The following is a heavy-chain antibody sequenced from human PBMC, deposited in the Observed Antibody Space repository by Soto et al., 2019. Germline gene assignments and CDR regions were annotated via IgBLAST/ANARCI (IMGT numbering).Heavy chain of an antibody. J-gene: IGHJ6*02. CDR3: ARDDFVVRGVYYYYGMDV. Sequence: QAQLVQSGAEVKKPGASVKVSCKASSYTFSSYGITWVRQAPGQGLEWMAWISGYNGNTNYAQNLQGRVTMTTDTGTNRADRELRRLRSDDTAVYYCARDDFVVRGVYYYYGMDVWGQGTTVTVSS. CDR2: ISGYNGNT. D-gene: IGHD3-10*01. CDR1: SYTFSSYG. V-gene: IGHV1-18*01.